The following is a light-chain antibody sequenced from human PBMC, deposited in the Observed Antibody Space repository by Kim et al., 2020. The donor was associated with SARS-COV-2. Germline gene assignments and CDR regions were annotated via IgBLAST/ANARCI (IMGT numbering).Light chain of an antibody. CDR1: SSDVGSYNY. CDR3: SSYAAIV. CDR2: EVS. Sequence: QSALTQPASVSGSPGQSVTISCTGTSSDVGSYNYVSWYQQHPGKAPKLMIYEVSKRPSGVPDRFSGSKSGNTASLTVSGLQAEDEADYYCSSYAAIVFGGGTKVTVL. J-gene: IGLJ2*01. V-gene: IGLV2-8*01.